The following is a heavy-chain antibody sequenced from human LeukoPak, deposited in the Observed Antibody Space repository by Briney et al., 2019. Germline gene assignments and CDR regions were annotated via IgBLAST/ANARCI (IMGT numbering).Heavy chain of an antibody. CDR1: GFTFSSYS. CDR2: INILSNYI. V-gene: IGHV3-21*01. CDR3: ARDSNSSSWYSEFDY. D-gene: IGHD6-13*01. Sequence: GGSLRLSCAASGFTFSSYSMSWVRQAPGKGLEWVSSINILSNYIYYADSVKGRFTISRDNAKNSLYLQMNSLRAEDTAVYYCARDSNSSSWYSEFDYWGQGTLVTVSS. J-gene: IGHJ4*02.